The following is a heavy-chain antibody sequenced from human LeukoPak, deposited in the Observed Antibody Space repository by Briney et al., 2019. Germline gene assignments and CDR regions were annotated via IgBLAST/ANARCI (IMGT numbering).Heavy chain of an antibody. CDR1: GASISIYY. Sequence: SETLSLTCNVSGASISIYYWSWIRQPPGKELEWIGYIYYSGSTSYNPSLTSRVTMSVDTSKNQFSLNLSSATAADTAVYYCARNFDSSGYYVYFDYWGQGALVTVSS. V-gene: IGHV4-59*01. CDR2: IYYSGST. D-gene: IGHD3-22*01. J-gene: IGHJ4*02. CDR3: ARNFDSSGYYVYFDY.